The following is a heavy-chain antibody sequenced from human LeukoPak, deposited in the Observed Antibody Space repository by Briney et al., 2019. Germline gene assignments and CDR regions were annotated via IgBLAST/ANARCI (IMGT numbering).Heavy chain of an antibody. Sequence: PGGSLRLSCAASGFTFGDYYMTWIRQAPGKGLEWVSYISSRSGSSIYYGDSVKGRFTVSGDNAKNSLYLQLNSLRGEDTAVYYCARVGYSGSPGDYWGQGTLVTVSS. V-gene: IGHV3-11*04. D-gene: IGHD1-26*01. CDR3: ARVGYSGSPGDY. CDR2: ISSRSGSSI. J-gene: IGHJ4*02. CDR1: GFTFGDYY.